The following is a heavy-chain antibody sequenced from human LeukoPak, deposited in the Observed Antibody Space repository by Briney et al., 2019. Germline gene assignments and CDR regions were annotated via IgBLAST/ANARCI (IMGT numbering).Heavy chain of an antibody. J-gene: IGHJ6*02. CDR1: GFTFSSYA. CDR2: ISGSGGST. V-gene: IGHV3-23*01. D-gene: IGHD2-2*01. CDR3: ARDYCSSTSCTYYYYYGMDV. Sequence: PGGSLRLSCAASGFTFSSYAMSWVRRAPGKGLEWVSAISGSGGSTYYADSVKGRFTISRDNSKNTLYLQMNSLRAEDTAVYYCARDYCSSTSCTYYYYYGMDVWGQGTTVTVSS.